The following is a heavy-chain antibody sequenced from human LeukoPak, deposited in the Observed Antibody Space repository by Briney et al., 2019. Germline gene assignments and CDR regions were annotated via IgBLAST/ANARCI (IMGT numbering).Heavy chain of an antibody. J-gene: IGHJ4*02. CDR2: INPSGGST. CDR1: GYTFTSYY. Sequence: ASEKVSCKASGYTFTSYYMHWVRQAPGQGLEWMGIINPSGGSTSYAQKFQGRVTMTRDTSTSTVYMELSSLRSEDTAVYYCARDVVRGYSGYGRYFDYWGQGTLVTVSS. D-gene: IGHD5-12*01. V-gene: IGHV1-46*01. CDR3: ARDVVRGYSGYGRYFDY.